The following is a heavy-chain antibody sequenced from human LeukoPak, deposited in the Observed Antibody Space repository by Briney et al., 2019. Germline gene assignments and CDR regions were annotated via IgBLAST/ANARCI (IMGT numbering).Heavy chain of an antibody. D-gene: IGHD6-19*01. V-gene: IGHV3-30*04. CDR1: GFTFSSYA. J-gene: IGHJ4*02. Sequence: PGRSLLLSCAASGFTFSSYAMHCVRQAPGKGLEWVAVISYDGSNKYYADSVKGRFTISRDNSKNTLYLQMNSLRAEDTAVYYCARSDSSGWYVWGQGTLVTVSS. CDR2: ISYDGSNK. CDR3: ARSDSSGWYV.